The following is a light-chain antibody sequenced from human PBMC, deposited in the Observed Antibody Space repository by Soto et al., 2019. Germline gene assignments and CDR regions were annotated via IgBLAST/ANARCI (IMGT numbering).Light chain of an antibody. CDR1: SSDVGSYNY. J-gene: IGLJ3*02. V-gene: IGLV2-14*01. CDR3: SSYTSSSTWV. Sequence: QPVLTQPASVSGSPGQSITISCTGTSSDVGSYNYVSWFQQHPGKAPKPMIFDVTNRPSGVSNRFSGSKSGNTASLTISGLQAEDEAHYYCSSYTSSSTWVFGGGTKLTVL. CDR2: DVT.